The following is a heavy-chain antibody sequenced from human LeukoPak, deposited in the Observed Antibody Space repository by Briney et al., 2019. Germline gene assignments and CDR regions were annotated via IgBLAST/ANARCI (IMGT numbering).Heavy chain of an antibody. Sequence: ASVKVSCKASGYTFTGYYMHWVRQAPGQGLEWMGRINPNSGGTNHAQKFQGRVTMTRDTSISTAYMELSRLRSDDTAVYYCAREEWELTGFDYWGQGTLVTVSS. CDR1: GYTFTGYY. CDR3: AREEWELTGFDY. V-gene: IGHV1-2*06. CDR2: INPNSGGT. J-gene: IGHJ4*02. D-gene: IGHD1-26*01.